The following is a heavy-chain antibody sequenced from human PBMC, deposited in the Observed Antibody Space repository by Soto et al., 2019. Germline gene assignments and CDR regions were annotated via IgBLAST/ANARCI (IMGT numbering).Heavy chain of an antibody. V-gene: IGHV1-46*03. CDR2: INPSGGST. CDR3: ARGGIAAAGPYYYYGMDV. D-gene: IGHD6-13*01. Sequence: GASVKVSCKASGGTFSSYTISWVRQAPGQGLEWMGIINPSGGSTSYAQKFQGRVTMTRDTSTSTVYMELSSLRSEDTAVYYCARGGIAAAGPYYYYGMDVWGQGTTVTVSS. J-gene: IGHJ6*02. CDR1: GGTFSSYT.